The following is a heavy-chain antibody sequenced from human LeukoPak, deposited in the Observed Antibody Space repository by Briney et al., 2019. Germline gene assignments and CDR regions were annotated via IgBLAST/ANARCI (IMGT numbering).Heavy chain of an antibody. CDR2: IYYSGST. Sequence: SETLSLTCTVSGGSISSYYWNWIRQPPGKGLEWIGYIYYSGSTNYNPSLKSRVTISVDTSKNQFSLKLSSVTAADTAVYYCARLRVYYFDYWGQGTLVTVSS. CDR3: ARLRVYYFDY. J-gene: IGHJ4*02. CDR1: GGSISSYY. V-gene: IGHV4-59*08.